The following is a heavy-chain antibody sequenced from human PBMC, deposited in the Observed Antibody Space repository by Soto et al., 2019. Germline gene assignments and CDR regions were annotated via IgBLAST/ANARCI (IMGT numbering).Heavy chain of an antibody. Sequence: ASVKVSCKASGYTFTSYGISWVRQAPGQGLEWMGWISAYNGNTNYAQKLQGRVTMTTDTSTSTAYMELRSLRSDDTAVYYCARALKVGYSSSWYVYYYGMDVWGQGTTVTVS. CDR2: ISAYNGNT. D-gene: IGHD6-13*01. V-gene: IGHV1-18*01. CDR3: ARALKVGYSSSWYVYYYGMDV. CDR1: GYTFTSYG. J-gene: IGHJ6*02.